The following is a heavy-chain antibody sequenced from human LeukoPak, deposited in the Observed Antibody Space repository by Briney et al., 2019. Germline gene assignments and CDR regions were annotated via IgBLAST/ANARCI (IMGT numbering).Heavy chain of an antibody. CDR2: INSDGGST. CDR1: GFTFSSYW. Sequence: GGSLRLSRAASGFTFSSYWTNWVRQAPGKGLVWVSRINSDGGSTSYADSVKGRFTISRDNAKNTLYLQMNSLRAEDTAVYYCARGLMVRGDYCGMDVWGQGTTVTVSS. CDR3: ARGLMVRGDYCGMDV. V-gene: IGHV3-74*01. J-gene: IGHJ6*02. D-gene: IGHD3-10*01.